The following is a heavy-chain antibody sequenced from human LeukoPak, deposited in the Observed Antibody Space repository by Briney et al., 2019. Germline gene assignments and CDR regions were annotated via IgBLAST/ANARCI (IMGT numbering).Heavy chain of an antibody. CDR1: GFTFSSFA. J-gene: IGHJ2*01. Sequence: PGGSLRLSCSASGFTFSSFAMSWVRQAPGKGLEWVSGISGSGGSTYYADSVKGRFTISRDNSKNTLYLQMNSLRADDTAVYYCAKPVTTFGPGFWYFDLWGRGTLVTVSS. CDR3: AKPVTTFGPGFWYFDL. V-gene: IGHV3-23*01. CDR2: ISGSGGST. D-gene: IGHD4-17*01.